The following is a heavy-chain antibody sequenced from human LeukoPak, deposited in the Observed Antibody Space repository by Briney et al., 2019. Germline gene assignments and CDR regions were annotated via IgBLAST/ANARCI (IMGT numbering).Heavy chain of an antibody. Sequence: ASVKVSCKASGYTFTGYYMHWVRQAPGQGLEWMGWINPNSGGTNYAQKLQGRVTMTTDTSTSTAYMELRSLRSDDTAVYYCARDHTGYYDSSGPWGYWGQGTLVTVSS. CDR3: ARDHTGYYDSSGPWGY. J-gene: IGHJ4*02. CDR1: GYTFTGYY. D-gene: IGHD3-22*01. CDR2: INPNSGGT. V-gene: IGHV1-2*02.